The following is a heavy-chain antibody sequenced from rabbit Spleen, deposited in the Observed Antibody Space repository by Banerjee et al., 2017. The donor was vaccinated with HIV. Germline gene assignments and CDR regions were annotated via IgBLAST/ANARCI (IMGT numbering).Heavy chain of an antibody. CDR1: GFDVSDYG. V-gene: IGHV1S47*01. CDR3: VRVSANIGGDYGAYYFYL. CDR2: IDPVFCNT. D-gene: IGHD2-1*01. Sequence: QVQLVESGGDLVQPGGSLTLSCRASGFDVSDYGLSGDRQAPGKGLEWIGYIDPVFCNTYSASRVNGRFPISSHTVSSTLYLQLTSLTAADTATYFCVRVSANIGGDYGAYYFYLWGPGTLVTVS. J-gene: IGHJ4*01.